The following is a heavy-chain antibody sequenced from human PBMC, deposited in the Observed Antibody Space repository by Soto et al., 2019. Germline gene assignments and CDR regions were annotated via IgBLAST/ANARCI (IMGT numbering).Heavy chain of an antibody. J-gene: IGHJ4*02. CDR2: ISGSGGST. CDR3: AKAYDILTGYYDY. V-gene: IGHV3-23*01. CDR1: GLTFSSYA. Sequence: EVQLLESGGGLVQPGGSLRLSCAASGLTFSSYAMSWVRQAPGKGLEWVSAISGSGGSTYYADSVKGRFTISRDNSKNTLYLQMNSLRAEDTAVYYCAKAYDILTGYYDYWGQGTLVTVSS. D-gene: IGHD3-9*01.